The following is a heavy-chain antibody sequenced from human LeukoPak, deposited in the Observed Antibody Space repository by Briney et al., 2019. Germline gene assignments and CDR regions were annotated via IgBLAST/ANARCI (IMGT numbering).Heavy chain of an antibody. J-gene: IGHJ4*02. Sequence: GGSLRLSCAGSGFSFGTYSMNWVRQAPGKGLEWVSSISSSSIHVNYADSVKGRFTISRDDAKNSLYLQMNSLRAEDTAVYYCARLRGAAADFWGQGTLVTVSS. D-gene: IGHD6-13*01. CDR2: ISSSSIHV. CDR1: GFSFGTYS. V-gene: IGHV3-21*04. CDR3: ARLRGAAADF.